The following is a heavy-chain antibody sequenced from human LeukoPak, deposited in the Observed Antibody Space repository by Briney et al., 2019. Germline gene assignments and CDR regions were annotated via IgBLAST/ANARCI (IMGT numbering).Heavy chain of an antibody. CDR2: ISGDGGST. CDR1: GYTFDDYA. V-gene: IGHV3-43*02. D-gene: IGHD6-6*01. J-gene: IGHJ4*02. CDR3: ANAEYSSSLDY. Sequence: PGGSLRLSCAASGYTFDDYAMHWVRQAPGKGLEWVSLISGDGGSTYYADSVKGRFTISRDNSKNSLYLQMNSLRTEDTALYYCANAEYSSSLDYWGQGTLVTVSS.